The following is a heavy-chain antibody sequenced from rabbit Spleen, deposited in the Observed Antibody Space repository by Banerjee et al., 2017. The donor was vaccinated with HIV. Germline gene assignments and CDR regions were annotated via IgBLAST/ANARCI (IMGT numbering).Heavy chain of an antibody. J-gene: IGHJ6*01. V-gene: IGHV1S40*01. CDR2: IDSGNSGYT. D-gene: IGHD8-1*01. Sequence: QSLEESGGDLVKPGASLTLTCKASGLDFSGDSYDSYMCWVRQAPGKGLEWIACIDSGNSGYTYYATWATGRFTCSKTSSTTVTLQMTSLTAADTATYFCARDTGSSFSSYGMDLWGLGTLVTVS. CDR1: GLDFSGDSY. CDR3: ARDTGSSFSSYGMDL.